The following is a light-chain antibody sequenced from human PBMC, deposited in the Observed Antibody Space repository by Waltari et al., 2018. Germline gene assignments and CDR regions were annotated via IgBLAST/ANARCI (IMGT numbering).Light chain of an antibody. Sequence: SYELTQPPSVSVSPGQTASITCSGDKLGDKYACWYQQKPGQSPVLVIYQDSKRPSGIPDRFSGSNAGNTATLTISGTQAMDEADYSCQAWDSSTGVFGGGTKLTVL. J-gene: IGLJ2*01. V-gene: IGLV3-1*01. CDR1: KLGDKY. CDR3: QAWDSSTGV. CDR2: QDS.